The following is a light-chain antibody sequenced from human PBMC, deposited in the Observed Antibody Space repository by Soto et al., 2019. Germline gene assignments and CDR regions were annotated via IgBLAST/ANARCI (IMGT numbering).Light chain of an antibody. V-gene: IGKV1-5*03. J-gene: IGKJ1*01. CDR1: QTIDSW. Sequence: DIQMTQSPSSLSAYVGDRVTIPCRASQTIDSWLAWYQQRPGKPPNLLIYKASTLASGVPSRFSGSGSGTEFTLTISRLEPEDFAVYYCQQYVSSPWAFGQGTKVDNK. CDR3: QQYVSSPWA. CDR2: KAS.